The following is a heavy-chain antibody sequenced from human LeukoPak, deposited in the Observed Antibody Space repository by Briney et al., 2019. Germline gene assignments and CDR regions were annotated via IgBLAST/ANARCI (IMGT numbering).Heavy chain of an antibody. V-gene: IGHV4-4*07. J-gene: IGHJ6*03. CDR3: ARAWGDDYGDYGWGYYYYMDV. CDR2: IYTSGST. Sequence: SETLSLTCTVSGGSISSYYWSWIRQPAGKGLEWLGRIYTSGSTNYNPSLKSRVTISVDKSKNQFSLKLSSVTAADTAVYYCARAWGDDYGDYGWGYYYYMDVWGKGTTVTVSS. CDR1: GGSISSYY. D-gene: IGHD4-17*01.